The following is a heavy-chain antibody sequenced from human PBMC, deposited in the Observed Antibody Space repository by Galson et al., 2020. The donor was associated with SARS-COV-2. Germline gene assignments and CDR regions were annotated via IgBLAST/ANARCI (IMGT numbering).Heavy chain of an antibody. D-gene: IGHD3-10*01. J-gene: IGHJ5*02. V-gene: IGHV4-59*08. CDR1: GGSISGYS. CDR2: IYYSGST. Sequence: SETLSLTCTVSGGSISGYSWGWIRQPPGKALEWIGYIYYSGSTNYSPSLMSRVSISVDTSRNQFSLKLSSVTAADTAVYYCARRDTEAYGSGSYQWFDPWGQGILVTVYS. CDR3: ARRDTEAYGSGSYQWFDP.